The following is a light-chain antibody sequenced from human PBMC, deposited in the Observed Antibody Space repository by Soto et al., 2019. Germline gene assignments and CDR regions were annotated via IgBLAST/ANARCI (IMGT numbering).Light chain of an antibody. CDR3: CSSGGSPRLV. CDR2: EVS. V-gene: IGLV2-23*02. CDR1: SSDVGGYIL. J-gene: IGLJ2*01. Sequence: QSALTQPASVSGSPGQSITISCTGTSSDVGGYILVSWYQQHPGKAPKLMIYEVSKRPSGVSNRFSGSKAGNTASLTISGLQAEDEADYYCCSSGGSPRLVFGGGTKPTVL.